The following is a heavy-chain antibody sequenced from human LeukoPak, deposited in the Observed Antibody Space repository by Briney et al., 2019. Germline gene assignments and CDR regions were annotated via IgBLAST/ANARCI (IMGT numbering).Heavy chain of an antibody. D-gene: IGHD2/OR15-2a*01. CDR1: GGSISSYY. CDR2: IYYSGST. CDR3: ARTQIDYYYYYMDV. Sequence: SETLSLTCTVSGGSISSYYWSWIRQPPGKGLEWIGYIYYSGSTNYNPSLKSRVTISVDTSKNQFSLKLSSVTAADTAVYYCARTQIDYYYYYMDVWGKGTTVTVSS. V-gene: IGHV4-59*01. J-gene: IGHJ6*03.